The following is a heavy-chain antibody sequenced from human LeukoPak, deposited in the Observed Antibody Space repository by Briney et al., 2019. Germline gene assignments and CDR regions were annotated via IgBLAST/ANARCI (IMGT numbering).Heavy chain of an antibody. D-gene: IGHD2/OR15-2a*01. CDR1: GGSISSYY. CDR2: IYYSGST. CDR3: ARTQIDYYYYYMDV. Sequence: SETLSLTCTVSGGSISSYYWSWIRQPPGKGLEWIGYIYYSGSTNYNPSLKSRVTISVDTSKNQFSLKLSSVTAADTAVYYCARTQIDYYYYYMDVWGKGTTVTVSS. V-gene: IGHV4-59*01. J-gene: IGHJ6*03.